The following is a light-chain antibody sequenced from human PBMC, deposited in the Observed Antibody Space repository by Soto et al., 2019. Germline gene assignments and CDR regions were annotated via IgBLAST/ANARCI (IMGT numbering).Light chain of an antibody. CDR1: QNIRSW. V-gene: IGKV1-5*03. CDR2: KAS. CDR3: QQDDRYSLS. Sequence: DIQMTQSPSTLSASVGDRVSITCRASQNIRSWLAWYQHKPGKAPKLLIYKASTLDSGVPSRFSGSGSGTDFTRTSSSRQPDDFATYYCQQDDRYSLSFGPGTKVEIK. J-gene: IGKJ3*01.